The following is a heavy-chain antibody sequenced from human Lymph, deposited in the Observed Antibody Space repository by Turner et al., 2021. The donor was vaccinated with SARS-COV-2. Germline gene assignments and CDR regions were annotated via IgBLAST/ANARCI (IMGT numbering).Heavy chain of an antibody. CDR2: MNPNSGNT. D-gene: IGHD1-26*01. Sequence: QVQLVQSGAEVEKPGAAVTVTCTAPGYTFTSYDSNWVRQATGQGREWMGWMNPNSGNTGYAQKFQGRVTMTRNTANSTAYMELSSLRAEDTAVYYCARCRYSGGGMDVWGQGTTVTVSS. J-gene: IGHJ6*02. CDR3: ARCRYSGGGMDV. V-gene: IGHV1-8*02. CDR1: GYTFTSYD.